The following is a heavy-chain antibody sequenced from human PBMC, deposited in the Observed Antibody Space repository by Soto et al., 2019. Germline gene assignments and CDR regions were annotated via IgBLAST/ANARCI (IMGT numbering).Heavy chain of an antibody. CDR1: GLTFRDSG. D-gene: IGHD3-10*01. CDR3: AXXXDGVRYYYGMDV. Sequence: QVQLVESGGGVVQPGTSLRLSCVVSGLTFRDSGMHWVRQAPGKGLEWVAVISFDGSERHYRDSVKGRFSISRDNSRNTLXLQMNSLRGDDSAVXYXAXXXDGVRYYYGMDVWGQGSTVTVSS. J-gene: IGHJ6*02. CDR2: ISFDGSER. V-gene: IGHV3-30*03.